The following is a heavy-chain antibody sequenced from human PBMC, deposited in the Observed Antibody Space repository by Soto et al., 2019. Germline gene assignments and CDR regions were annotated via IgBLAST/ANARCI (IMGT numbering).Heavy chain of an antibody. CDR1: GGIFSSYA. D-gene: IGHD3-10*01. V-gene: IGHV1-69*01. J-gene: IGHJ5*02. CDR3: ARGPVLWFPGWFDP. CDR2: IIPIFGTA. Sequence: QVQLVQSGAEVKKPGSSVKVSCKASGGIFSSYAISWVRQAPGQGLEWMGGIIPIFGTANYAQKFQGRVTITADESTSTAYMELSSLRSDDTAVYYCARGPVLWFPGWFDPWGQGTLVTVSS.